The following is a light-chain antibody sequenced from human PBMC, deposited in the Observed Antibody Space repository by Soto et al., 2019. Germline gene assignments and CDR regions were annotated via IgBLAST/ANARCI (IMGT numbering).Light chain of an antibody. CDR3: QQRYSWLRV. CDR1: QSVSSS. J-gene: IGKJ1*01. CDR2: SGY. V-gene: IGKV3-11*01. Sequence: FVVTQSPDTLSLSPGETATLSCRASQSVSSSVACYQHKPGQSPRLVVYSGYKRSPGVPARFSGRGSGTVFTLNISSLERGDCAIYYCQQRYSWLRVFGPGTKVEVK.